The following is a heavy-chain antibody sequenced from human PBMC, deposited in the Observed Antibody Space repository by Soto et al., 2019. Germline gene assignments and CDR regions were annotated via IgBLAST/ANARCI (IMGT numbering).Heavy chain of an antibody. V-gene: IGHV4-39*01. Sequence: QLQLQESGPGLVKPSETLSLTCTVSGGSISSSSYYWGWIRQPPGKGLEWIGSIYYSGSTYYNPSLTSRVTIGADTTKNHFSLKLSSGTAADTAVYYCASLRRGKGGGGCYLDYWGQGTLVTVSS. J-gene: IGHJ4*02. CDR3: ASLRRGKGGGGCYLDY. D-gene: IGHD3-3*01. CDR2: IYYSGST. CDR1: GGSISSSSYY.